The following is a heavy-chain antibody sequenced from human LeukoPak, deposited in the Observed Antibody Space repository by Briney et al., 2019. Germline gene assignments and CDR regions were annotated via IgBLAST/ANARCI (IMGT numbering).Heavy chain of an antibody. CDR2: ISAYNGNT. V-gene: IGHV1-18*01. CDR1: GYTFTSCG. Sequence: ASVKVSCKASGYTFTSCGISWVRQAPGQGLEWMGWISAYNGNTNYAQKLQGRVTMTTDTSTSTAYMELRSLRSDDTAVYYCARDAPTYYYDSSGYPTDYWGQGTLVTVSS. J-gene: IGHJ4*02. CDR3: ARDAPTYYYDSSGYPTDY. D-gene: IGHD3-22*01.